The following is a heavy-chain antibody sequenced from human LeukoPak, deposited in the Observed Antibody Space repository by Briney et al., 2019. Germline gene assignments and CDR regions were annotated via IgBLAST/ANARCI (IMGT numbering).Heavy chain of an antibody. CDR3: ARDGKAVAVAFDI. J-gene: IGHJ3*02. CDR1: GLTFSSYS. Sequence: GSLRLSCAASGLTFSSYSMNWVRRAPGKGLERVSSISSSSNYIYYADSVKGRFTISRDNAKNSLYLQMNSLRAEDTAVYYCARDGKAVAVAFDIWGQGTMVTVSS. CDR2: ISSSSNYI. D-gene: IGHD6-19*01. V-gene: IGHV3-21*01.